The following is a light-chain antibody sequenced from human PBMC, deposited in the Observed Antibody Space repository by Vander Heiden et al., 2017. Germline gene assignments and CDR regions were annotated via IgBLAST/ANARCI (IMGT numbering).Light chain of an antibody. V-gene: IGKV1-39*01. CDR1: QSISSY. Sequence: DIQMTQSPSSLSASVGDRVTITCRASQSISSYLNWYQQKPGKAPELLIVAASKLQSGVPSRFSGSGSGTDFTLTISSLQPEDFATYYCQQSYSTPTFGQVTKVEIK. CDR2: AAS. CDR3: QQSYSTPT. J-gene: IGKJ1*01.